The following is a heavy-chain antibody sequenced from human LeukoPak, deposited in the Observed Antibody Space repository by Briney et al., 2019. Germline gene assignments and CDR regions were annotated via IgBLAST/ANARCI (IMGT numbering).Heavy chain of an antibody. D-gene: IGHD1-26*01. Sequence: ASVKVSCKPSGYTFTNYYIHWVRQAPGQGLEWMGRIDPNTGGTKSAKNFQGRVTMTRHTSISTAYMALSGLRSDDTAVYYCASLYDIVGTTVDYWGQGTLVTVSS. CDR2: IDPNTGGT. J-gene: IGHJ4*02. CDR1: GYTFTNYY. CDR3: ASLYDIVGTTVDY. V-gene: IGHV1-2*06.